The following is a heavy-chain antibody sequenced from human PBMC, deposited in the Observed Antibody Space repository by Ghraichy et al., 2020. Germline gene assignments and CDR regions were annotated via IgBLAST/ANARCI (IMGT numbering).Heavy chain of an antibody. D-gene: IGHD2/OR15-2a*01. CDR1: GVSVSSYY. Sequence: SETLSLTCAVSGVSVSSYYWSWIRQPPGKGLEWIGYISYSGSTNYNPSLKSRVTISLDTAKNQFSLKLTSVTAADTAVYYCARDVIGGHEFDYWGQGTLVTVSS. J-gene: IGHJ4*02. V-gene: IGHV4-59*02. CDR2: ISYSGST. CDR3: ARDVIGGHEFDY.